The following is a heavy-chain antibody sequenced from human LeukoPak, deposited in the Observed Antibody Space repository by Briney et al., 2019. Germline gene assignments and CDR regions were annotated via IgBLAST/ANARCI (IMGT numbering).Heavy chain of an antibody. CDR1: GFTFSRFG. V-gene: IGHV3-30*18. J-gene: IGHJ5*02. D-gene: IGHD1-26*01. Sequence: PGRSLRLSCAASGFTFSRFGMHWVRQAPGKGLEWVAVISYDGSNKYYADSVKGRFTISRDSSKNTLYLQMNSLRAEDTAVYYCAKKYSTGLDPWGQGTLVTVSS. CDR2: ISYDGSNK. CDR3: AKKYSTGLDP.